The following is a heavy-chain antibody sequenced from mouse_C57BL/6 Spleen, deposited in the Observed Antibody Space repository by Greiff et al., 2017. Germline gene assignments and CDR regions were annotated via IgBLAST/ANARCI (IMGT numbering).Heavy chain of an antibody. CDR1: GFTFSDYG. CDR3: ARGDDYEYYFDY. D-gene: IGHD2-4*01. V-gene: IGHV5-17*01. Sequence: EVKLVESGGGLVKPGGSLKLSCAASGFTFSDYGMHWVRQAPEKGLEWVAYISSGSSTIYYADTVKGRFTISRDNAKNTLFLQLTSLRSEDTAMYYCARGDDYEYYFDYWGQGTTLTVSS. CDR2: ISSGSSTI. J-gene: IGHJ2*01.